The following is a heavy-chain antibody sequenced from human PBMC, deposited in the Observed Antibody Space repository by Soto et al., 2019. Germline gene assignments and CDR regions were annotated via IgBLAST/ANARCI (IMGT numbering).Heavy chain of an antibody. J-gene: IGHJ4*02. Sequence: GGSLRLSCASSGFPFSSYSMNWVRQAPGKGLEWVSSISSSSSYIYYADSVKGRFTISRDNAKNSLYLQMNSLRAEDTAVYYCARVTPSMVRGADYDYWGQGTLVTVSS. V-gene: IGHV3-21*01. D-gene: IGHD3-10*01. CDR2: ISSSSSYI. CDR1: GFPFSSYS. CDR3: ARVTPSMVRGADYDY.